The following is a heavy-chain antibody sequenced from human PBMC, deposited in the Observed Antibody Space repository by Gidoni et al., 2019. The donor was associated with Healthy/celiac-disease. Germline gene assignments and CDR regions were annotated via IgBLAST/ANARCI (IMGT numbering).Heavy chain of an antibody. J-gene: IGHJ2*01. CDR1: GFTFSSYG. CDR3: ARDPRATTVTTRPLYGGYFDL. D-gene: IGHD4-17*01. Sequence: QVQLVESGGGVVQPGRSLRLSCAAPGFTFSSYGIHWFRQAPGKGLEWWAVICYEGSNKYYADSLKGRFTISRDNSKNTLYLQMNSRRAEDTAVYYCARDPRATTVTTRPLYGGYFDLWGRGTLVTVSS. V-gene: IGHV3-33*01. CDR2: ICYEGSNK.